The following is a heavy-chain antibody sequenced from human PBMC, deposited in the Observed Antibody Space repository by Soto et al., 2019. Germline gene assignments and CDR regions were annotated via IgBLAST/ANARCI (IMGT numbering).Heavy chain of an antibody. Sequence: WGSLRLSCPVSGFAFNNYGVNWVRQTPGKGLEWVSSISKSDYTYYSDSVKGRFTISRDNAKNSLYLQMNSLRAEDTAVYYCARVSKNYYDSSGYYSPVWGQGTLVTVPQ. CDR3: ARVSKNYYDSSGYYSPV. D-gene: IGHD3-22*01. CDR1: GFAFNNYG. J-gene: IGHJ4*02. CDR2: ISKSDYT. V-gene: IGHV3-21*01.